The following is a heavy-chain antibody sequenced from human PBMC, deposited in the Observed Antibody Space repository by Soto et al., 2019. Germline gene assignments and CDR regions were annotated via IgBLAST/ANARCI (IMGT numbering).Heavy chain of an antibody. Sequence: EVQLVESGGGLVQPGGSLKLSCATSGFTFSAYAVHWVRQASGTGLEWVGRNRSKPKNYATPYAASVKGRFTIASGDAQTTASLQMNSLQSEDTAVYYIKASRGLLVHGVTCPFDYWSQGTLVAVCS. V-gene: IGHV3-73*02. CDR1: GFTFSAYA. D-gene: IGHD3-10*01. CDR3: KASRGLLVHGVTCPFDY. CDR2: NRSKPKNYAT. J-gene: IGHJ4*02.